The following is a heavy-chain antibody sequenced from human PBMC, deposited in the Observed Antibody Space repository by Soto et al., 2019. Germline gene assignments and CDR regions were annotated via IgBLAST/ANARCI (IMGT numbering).Heavy chain of an antibody. J-gene: IGHJ3*02. CDR1: GGSFSGYY. V-gene: IGHV4-34*01. CDR2: INHSGST. Sequence: SETLSLTCAVYGGSFSGYYWSWIRQPPGKGLEWIGEINHSGSTNYNPSLKSRVTISVDTSKNQFSLKLSSVTAADTAVYYCARGYYDSSGYRNAFDIWGQGTMVTVS. CDR3: ARGYYDSSGYRNAFDI. D-gene: IGHD3-22*01.